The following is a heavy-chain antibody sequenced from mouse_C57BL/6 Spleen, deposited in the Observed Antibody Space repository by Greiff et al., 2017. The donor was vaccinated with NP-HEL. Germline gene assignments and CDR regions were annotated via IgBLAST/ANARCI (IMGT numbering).Heavy chain of an antibody. V-gene: IGHV1-59*01. D-gene: IGHD2-3*01. J-gene: IGHJ3*01. CDR1: GYTFTSYW. CDR3: ARFYDGYPAWFAY. Sequence: VQLQQPGAELVRPGTSVKLSCKASGYTFTSYWMHWVKQRPGQGLEWIGVIDPSDSYTNYNQKFKGKATLTVDTSSSTAYMQLSSLTSEDSAVYYCARFYDGYPAWFAYWGQGTLVTVSA. CDR2: IDPSDSYT.